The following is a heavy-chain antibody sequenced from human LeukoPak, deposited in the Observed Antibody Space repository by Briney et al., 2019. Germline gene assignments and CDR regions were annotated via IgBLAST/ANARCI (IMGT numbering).Heavy chain of an antibody. CDR1: GFTFSSYG. J-gene: IGHJ6*03. CDR3: AKHYMDV. CDR2: ISYDGSNK. Sequence: GGSLRLSCAASGFTFSSYGMHWVRQAPGKGLEWVAVISYDGSNKYYADSVKGRFTISRDNSKNTLYLQMNSLRAEDTAVYYCAKHYMDVWSKGTTVTVSS. V-gene: IGHV3-30*18.